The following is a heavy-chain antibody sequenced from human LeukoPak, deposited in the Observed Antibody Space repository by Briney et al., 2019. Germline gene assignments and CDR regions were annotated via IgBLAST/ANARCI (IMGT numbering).Heavy chain of an antibody. CDR3: ARDNFGDFAPGAFDM. CDR2: IIPLFGTT. CDR1: GGTFITYG. D-gene: IGHD1-1*01. Sequence: SVKVSCKPSGGTFITYGISWVRQAPGQRLEWMGRIIPLFGTTDYAEKFQGTVTITADKSTNTAYMELSSLSSEDTATYYCARDNFGDFAPGAFDMWGQGTMVMVSS. V-gene: IGHV1-69*06. J-gene: IGHJ3*02.